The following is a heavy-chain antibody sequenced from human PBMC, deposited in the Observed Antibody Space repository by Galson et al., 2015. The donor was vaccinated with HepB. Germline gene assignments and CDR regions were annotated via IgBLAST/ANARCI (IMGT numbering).Heavy chain of an antibody. CDR3: ARQGDLNGGAFDI. Sequence: SETLSLTCTVSGGSISSSSYYWGWIRQPPGKGLEWIGSIYYSGSTYYNPSLKSRVTISVDTSKNQFSLKLSSVTAADTAVYYCARQGDLNGGAFDIWGQGTMVTVSS. V-gene: IGHV4-39*01. CDR1: GGSISSSSYY. D-gene: IGHD3-10*01. CDR2: IYYSGST. J-gene: IGHJ3*02.